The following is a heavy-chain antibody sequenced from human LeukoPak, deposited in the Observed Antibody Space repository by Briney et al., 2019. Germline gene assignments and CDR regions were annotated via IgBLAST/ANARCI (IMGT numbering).Heavy chain of an antibody. CDR2: SNPNSGGT. CDR1: GYILTGYY. D-gene: IGHD2-2*01. J-gene: IGHJ6*03. V-gene: IGHV1-2*02. CDR3: ARRICSSTSCYGGDYYMDV. Sequence: ASVKVSCKASGYILTGYYMHWVRQAPGQGLEWMGWSNPNSGGTNYAQKFQGRVTMTRDTSISTAYMELSRLRSDDTAVYYCARRICSSTSCYGGDYYMDVWGKGTTVTVSS.